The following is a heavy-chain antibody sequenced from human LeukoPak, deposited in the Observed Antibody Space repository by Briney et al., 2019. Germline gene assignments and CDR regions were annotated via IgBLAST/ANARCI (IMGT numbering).Heavy chain of an antibody. Sequence: SETLSLTCTVSGGSISSYYWSWIRQPPGKGLEWIGEINHSGSSNYNPSLKSRVTISVDTSKSQFSLKLISVTAADTAMYYCARVDSSRWYATFDSWGQGTLVTVSS. D-gene: IGHD6-13*01. CDR1: GGSISSYY. CDR2: INHSGSS. V-gene: IGHV4-34*01. J-gene: IGHJ4*02. CDR3: ARVDSSRWYATFDS.